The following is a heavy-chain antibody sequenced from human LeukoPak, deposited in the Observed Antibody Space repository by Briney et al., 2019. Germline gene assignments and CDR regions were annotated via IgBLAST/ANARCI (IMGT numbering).Heavy chain of an antibody. V-gene: IGHV1-46*01. CDR3: ARDHAGTTSYRYYYYMDV. J-gene: IGHJ6*03. Sequence: ASVKVSCKASGYTFTSYYMHWVRQAPGQGLEWMGIINPSGGSTGYAQKFQGRVTMTRDMSTSTVYMELSSLRSEDTAVYYCARDHAGTTSYRYYYYMDVWGKGTTVTVSS. CDR2: INPSGGST. D-gene: IGHD1-7*01. CDR1: GYTFTSYY.